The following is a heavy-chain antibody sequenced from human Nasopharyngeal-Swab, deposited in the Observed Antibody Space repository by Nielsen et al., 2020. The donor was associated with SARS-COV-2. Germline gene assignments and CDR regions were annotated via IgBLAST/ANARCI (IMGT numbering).Heavy chain of an antibody. CDR3: ARVLYSSGGWFDP. CDR2: INPNSGST. J-gene: IGHJ5*02. CDR1: GYTFTGYY. V-gene: IGHV1-2*06. D-gene: IGHD6-19*01. Sequence: ASVKVSCKASGYTFTGYYMHWVRQAPGQGLEWMGRINPNSGSTNYAQKFQGRVTMTRDTSISTAYMELSRLRSDDTAVYYCARVLYSSGGWFDPWGQGTLVTVSS.